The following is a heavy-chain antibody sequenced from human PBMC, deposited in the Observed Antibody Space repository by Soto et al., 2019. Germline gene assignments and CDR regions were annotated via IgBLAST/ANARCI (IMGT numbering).Heavy chain of an antibody. D-gene: IGHD4-17*01. Sequence: PSETLSLTCAVSGGSISSGGYSWSWIRQPPGKGLEWIGYIYHSGSTYYNPSLKSRVTISVDRSKNQFSPKLSSVTAADTAVYYCARATTSGTTTYWYYYYGMDVWGQGTTVTVSS. CDR2: IYHSGST. CDR3: ARATTSGTTTYWYYYYGMDV. CDR1: GGSISSGGYS. J-gene: IGHJ6*02. V-gene: IGHV4-30-2*01.